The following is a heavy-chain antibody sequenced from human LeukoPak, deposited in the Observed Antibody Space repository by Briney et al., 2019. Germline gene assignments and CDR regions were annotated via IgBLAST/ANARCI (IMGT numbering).Heavy chain of an antibody. CDR3: ASGYSIGLVPNFDY. J-gene: IGHJ4*02. V-gene: IGHV4-39*01. D-gene: IGHD6-19*01. CDR2: IYYSGST. Sequence: PSETLSLTCTVSGGSISSSSYYWGWIRQPPGKGLEWIGSIYYSGSTYYNPSLKSRVTISVDTSKNQFSLKLSSVTAADTAVYYCASGYSIGLVPNFDYWGQGTLVTVSS. CDR1: GGSISSSSYY.